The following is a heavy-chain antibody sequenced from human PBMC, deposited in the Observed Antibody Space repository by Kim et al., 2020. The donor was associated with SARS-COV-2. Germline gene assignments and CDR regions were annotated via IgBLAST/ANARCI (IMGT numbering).Heavy chain of an antibody. Sequence: CNPSLKSRVTISIDTSKNQFFLRLSSVTAADTAVYYCARHTTGYYYGFDYWGQGALVTVSS. J-gene: IGHJ4*02. CDR3: ARHTTGYYYGFDY. V-gene: IGHV4-61*07. D-gene: IGHD3-9*01.